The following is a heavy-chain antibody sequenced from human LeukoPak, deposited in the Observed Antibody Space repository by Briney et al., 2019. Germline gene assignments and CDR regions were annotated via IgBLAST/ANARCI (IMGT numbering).Heavy chain of an antibody. D-gene: IGHD1-14*01. CDR3: ARGAPYRDSDDY. Sequence: PGGSLRLSCAASGFSFSNYWMSWVRQAPGKGLERVANINQDGSVKSSVGSVKGRFTISRDNAKNSLYLQMNSLRVEDTAVYFCARGAPYRDSDDYWGQGTLVTVSS. CDR1: GFSFSNYW. CDR2: INQDGSVK. J-gene: IGHJ4*02. V-gene: IGHV3-7*05.